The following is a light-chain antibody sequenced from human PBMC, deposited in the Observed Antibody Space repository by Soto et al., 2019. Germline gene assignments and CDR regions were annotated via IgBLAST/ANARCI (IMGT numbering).Light chain of an antibody. Sequence: SYELTQPSSVSVSPGQTARIPCSGDLLPKKYARWFQQKPGQAPLLVIYKDTERPSGIPERFSGSSSGTTVTLTISGAQVEDEADYFCYSATDNMGVFGGGTKVTVL. CDR3: YSATDNMGV. CDR1: LLPKKY. CDR2: KDT. V-gene: IGLV3-27*01. J-gene: IGLJ2*01.